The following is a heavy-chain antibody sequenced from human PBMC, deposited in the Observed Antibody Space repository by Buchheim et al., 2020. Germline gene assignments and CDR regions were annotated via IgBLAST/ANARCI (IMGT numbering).Heavy chain of an antibody. J-gene: IGHJ6*02. D-gene: IGHD3-3*01. CDR1: GFTFSSYW. CDR2: IKQDGSEK. V-gene: IGHV3-7*03. CDR3: ARSRDFWSGPIYYYYGMDV. Sequence: EVQLVESGGGLVQPGGSLRLSCAASGFTFSSYWMSWVRQAPGKGLEWVANIKQDGSEKYYVDSVKGRFTISRDNAKNSLYLKMNSLRAEDTAVYYCARSRDFWSGPIYYYYGMDVWGQGTT.